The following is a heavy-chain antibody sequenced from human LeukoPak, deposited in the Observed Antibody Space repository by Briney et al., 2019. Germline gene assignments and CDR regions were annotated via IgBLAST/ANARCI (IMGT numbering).Heavy chain of an antibody. Sequence: GGSLRLSCAASAITFSTYAMSWVRQAPGKGLECVSVISGGAGSTYYADSVKGRFTISRDNSKNTLYLQMNSLRAEDTAVYYCAKDGSIAEGFDYWGQGTLVTVSS. D-gene: IGHD6-6*01. CDR1: AITFSTYA. CDR2: ISGGAGST. J-gene: IGHJ4*02. V-gene: IGHV3-23*01. CDR3: AKDGSIAEGFDY.